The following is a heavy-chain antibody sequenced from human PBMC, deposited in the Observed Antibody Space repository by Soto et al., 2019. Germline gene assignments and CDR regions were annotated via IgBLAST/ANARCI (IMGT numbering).Heavy chain of an antibody. Sequence: EVQLVETGGGMIQPGGSLRLSCAVSGFSVSSNYMSWVRQAPGKGLEWVSLIYSGGTTSYADSVKGRFIISTDSSKNTLFLQMNSLRVEDAAVYYCARRYIVGVTGDYWGQGTLVTVSS. CDR2: IYSGGTT. D-gene: IGHD1-26*01. V-gene: IGHV3-53*02. J-gene: IGHJ4*02. CDR3: ARRYIVGVTGDY. CDR1: GFSVSSNY.